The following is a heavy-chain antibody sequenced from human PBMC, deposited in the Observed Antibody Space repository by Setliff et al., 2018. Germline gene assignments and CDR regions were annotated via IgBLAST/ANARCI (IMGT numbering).Heavy chain of an antibody. CDR1: GGSISSSSHY. CDR2: IYYSGST. D-gene: IGHD6-13*01. Sequence: SETLSLTCTVSGGSISSSSHYWGWIRQPPGKGLEWIGSIYYSGSTYYNPSLKSRVTISVDTSKNQFSLKLSSVTAADTAVYYCARRRLYSSSWFEGAFDIWGQGTMVTVSS. J-gene: IGHJ3*02. CDR3: ARRRLYSSSWFEGAFDI. V-gene: IGHV4-39*01.